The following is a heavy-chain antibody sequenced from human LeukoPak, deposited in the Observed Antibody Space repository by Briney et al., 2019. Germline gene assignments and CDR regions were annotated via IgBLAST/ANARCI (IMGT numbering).Heavy chain of an antibody. CDR2: IKQDGSEK. CDR3: ARESISRDHYYMGV. V-gene: IGHV3-7*01. Sequence: GGSLRLSCAASGFTFSSYWMSWVRQAPGKGLEWVANIKQDGSEKYYVDSVKGRFTISRDNAKNTLYLQMNSLRAEDTALYYCARESISRDHYYMGVWGKGTTVTVSS. CDR1: GFTFSSYW. J-gene: IGHJ6*03.